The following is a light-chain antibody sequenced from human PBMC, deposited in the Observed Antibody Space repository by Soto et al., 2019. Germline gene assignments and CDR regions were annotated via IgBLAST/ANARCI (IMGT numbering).Light chain of an antibody. J-gene: IGKJ5*01. CDR3: QQRSTWPT. Sequence: EIVLAHSPRTLSLSPGERATLSCRASQSFNSIYLAWYQQKPGQAPGILIYGASSRATGTPARFSGSGSGTAFTLTISSLDPEYFALYYCQQRSTWPTFGQGTRLEIK. V-gene: IGKV3D-20*02. CDR2: GAS. CDR1: QSFNSIY.